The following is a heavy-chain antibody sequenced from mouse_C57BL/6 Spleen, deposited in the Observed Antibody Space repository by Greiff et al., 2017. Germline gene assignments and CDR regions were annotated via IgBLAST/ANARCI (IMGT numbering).Heavy chain of an antibody. J-gene: IGHJ3*01. CDR1: GYTFTSYW. Sequence: VQLQQSGAELVKPGASVKMSCKASGYTFTSYWITWVKQRPGQGLEWIGDIYPGSGSTNYNEKFKSKATLTVDTSSSTAYMQLSSLTSEDSAVYYCASIYYDYEAWFAYWGQGTLVTVSA. D-gene: IGHD2-4*01. V-gene: IGHV1-55*01. CDR3: ASIYYDYEAWFAY. CDR2: IYPGSGST.